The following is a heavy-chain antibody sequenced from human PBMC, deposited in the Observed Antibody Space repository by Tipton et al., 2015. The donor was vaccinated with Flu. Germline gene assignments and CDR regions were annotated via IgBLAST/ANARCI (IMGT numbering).Heavy chain of an antibody. V-gene: IGHV4-39*01. D-gene: IGHD3-10*02. CDR2: IYSSGST. CDR3: ARHTGDSVRGVVDY. CDR1: GGSINKTTNY. J-gene: IGHJ4*02. Sequence: LRLSCSVSGGSINKTTNYWGWIRQPPGKGLEWIGSIYSSGSTFYNPSLKSRLTMSVDTSNNQFSLKLNSVTAADTAVYYCARHTGDSVRGVVDYWGQGTLVTVSS.